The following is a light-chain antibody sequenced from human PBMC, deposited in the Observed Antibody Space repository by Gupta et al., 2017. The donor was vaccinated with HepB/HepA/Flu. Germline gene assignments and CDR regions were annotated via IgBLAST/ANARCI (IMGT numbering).Light chain of an antibody. J-gene: IGKJ2*01. CDR1: QSLLHSNGYNY. CDR3: RQSRQNHPRNT. Sequence: DIVMTQSPFSLPVTPGEPSSISCRSSQSLLHSNGYNYLDWYLQKPRQSPQLLIYFGYNRADAVIDRFSGSGEGTDVKLKISRGDEEDVGVYYCRQSRQNHPRNTFGQGTKLDIK. CDR2: FGY. V-gene: IGKV2-28*01.